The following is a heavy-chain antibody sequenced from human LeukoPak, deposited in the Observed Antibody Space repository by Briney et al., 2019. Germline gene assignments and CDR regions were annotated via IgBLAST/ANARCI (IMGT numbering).Heavy chain of an antibody. J-gene: IGHJ4*02. D-gene: IGHD6-19*01. CDR1: GFTFSSYS. Sequence: PGGSLRLSCAASGFTFSSYSMNWVRQAPGKGLEWVSSISSSSSYIYYADSVKGRFTISRDNAKNSLYLQMNSLRAEDTVVYYCARDGGVGRIAVAGTFDYWGQGTLVTVSS. CDR2: ISSSSSYI. CDR3: ARDGGVGRIAVAGTFDY. V-gene: IGHV3-21*01.